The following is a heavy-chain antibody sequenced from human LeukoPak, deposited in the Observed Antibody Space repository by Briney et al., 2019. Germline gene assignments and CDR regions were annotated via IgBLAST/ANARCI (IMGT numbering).Heavy chain of an antibody. CDR1: GFTFSSYE. CDR2: ISSSGSTI. Sequence: GGSLRLSCAASGFTFSSYEMNWVRQAPGKGLEWVSYISSSGSTIYYADSVKGRFTISRDNAKNSLYLQMNSLRAEDTAVYYCASGDFEGYYYYYGMDVWGQGTTVTVSS. J-gene: IGHJ6*02. D-gene: IGHD2-21*01. CDR3: ASGDFEGYYYYYGMDV. V-gene: IGHV3-48*03.